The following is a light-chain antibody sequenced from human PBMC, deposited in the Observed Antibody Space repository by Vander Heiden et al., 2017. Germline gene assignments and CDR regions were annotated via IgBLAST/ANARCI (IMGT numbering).Light chain of an antibody. V-gene: IGLV3-1*01. CDR1: KLGDNF. CDR3: QAWDRNTASYA. CDR2: QDT. J-gene: IGLJ1*01. Sequence: SYELTQSPSMSVSPGQTASITCSGDKLGDNFVYWYQQKPGQSPVLVIYQDTKRPSGIPERVSGSNSGNTATLTISGTQAVDEADYYYQAWDRNTASYAFGPGTKITVL.